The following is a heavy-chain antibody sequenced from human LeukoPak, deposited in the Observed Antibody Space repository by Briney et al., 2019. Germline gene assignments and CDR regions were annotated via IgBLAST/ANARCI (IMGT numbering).Heavy chain of an antibody. CDR2: ISSGDGGYI. J-gene: IGHJ4*02. Sequence: GGSLRLSCAHSAFTFSSYSMHWVRQAPGEGLEWVSSISSGDGGYIYYADSVKGRFTISRENPKNSLYLQMNSPRAEATAVYYCARGNAPLPFDYWGQGTLVTVSS. CDR3: ARGNAPLPFDY. D-gene: IGHD2-2*01. CDR1: AFTFSSYS. V-gene: IGHV3-21*01.